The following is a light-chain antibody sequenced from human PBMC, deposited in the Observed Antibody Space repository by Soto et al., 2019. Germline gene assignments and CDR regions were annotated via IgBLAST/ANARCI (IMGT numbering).Light chain of an antibody. CDR1: SSDVGGYDH. CDR3: SSYTNKDTLL. J-gene: IGLJ3*02. Sequence: QSALTQPASVSGSPGQSITISCTRTSSDVGGYDHVSWYQQHPGKAPKLIIYDVTVRPSGISRRFSGSKSDNTASLAVSGLQPEDEADYYCSSYTNKDTLLFGGGTKVTVL. CDR2: DVT. V-gene: IGLV2-14*03.